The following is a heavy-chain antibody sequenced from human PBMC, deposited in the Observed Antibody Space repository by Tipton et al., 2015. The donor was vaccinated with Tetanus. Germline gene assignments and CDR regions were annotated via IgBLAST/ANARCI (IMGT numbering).Heavy chain of an antibody. CDR3: ARSESRIAPRIPWGMDI. CDR2: ISSGSTYI. V-gene: IGHV3-21*01. Sequence: SLRLSCAASKFSFSRHSMNWVRQAPGKGLEWVSSISSGSTYIYYADSVKGRFTISRDNAKNSLYLLMDSLRAEDTAVYYCARSESRIAPRIPWGMDIWGQGTTVTVSS. CDR1: KFSFSRHS. J-gene: IGHJ6*02. D-gene: IGHD6-6*01.